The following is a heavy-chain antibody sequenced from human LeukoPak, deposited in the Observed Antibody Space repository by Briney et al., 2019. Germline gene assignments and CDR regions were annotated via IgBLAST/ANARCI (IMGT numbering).Heavy chain of an antibody. V-gene: IGHV5-51*01. CDR1: GYSFTTYW. D-gene: IGHD1-7*01. J-gene: IGHJ4*02. CDR2: IYPGDSDT. Sequence: GESLKISCKGSGYSFTTYWIGWVRQMPGKGLEWMGIIYPGDSDTRYSPSFQRQVTISADKSTNTAYLQWSSLKAADTAIYYCARRPQLRSELDYWGQGTLVTVSS. CDR3: ARRPQLRSELDY.